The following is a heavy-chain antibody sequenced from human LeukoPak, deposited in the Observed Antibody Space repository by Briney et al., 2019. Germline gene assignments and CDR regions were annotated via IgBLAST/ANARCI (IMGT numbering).Heavy chain of an antibody. J-gene: IGHJ4*02. CDR2: ISYDGSTK. CDR1: EFTFNNYG. D-gene: IGHD3-10*01. V-gene: IGHV3-30*18. Sequence: GGSLRLSCAASEFTFNNYGMQWVRQAPGKGLEWVAVISYDGSTKYYADSVKGRFTISRANSRNTLYLQMNSLRTEDTAVYYCAKEYDSGGYGANFDYWGQGTLVTVSS. CDR3: AKEYDSGGYGANFDY.